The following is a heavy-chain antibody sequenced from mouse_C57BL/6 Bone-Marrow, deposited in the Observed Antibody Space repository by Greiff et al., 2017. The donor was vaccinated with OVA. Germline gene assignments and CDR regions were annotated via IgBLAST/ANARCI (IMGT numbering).Heavy chain of an antibody. V-gene: IGHV1-64*01. Sequence: VQLQQSGAELVKPGASVKLSCKASGYTFTSYWMHWVKQRPGQGLEWIGMIHPNSGSTNYNEKFKSKATLTVDKSSSTAYMQLSSLTSEDAAVYCGGRRNYGGGFAYWGQGTLVTVSA. J-gene: IGHJ3*01. CDR2: IHPNSGST. CDR1: GYTFTSYW. D-gene: IGHD1-1*02. CDR3: GRRNYGGGFAY.